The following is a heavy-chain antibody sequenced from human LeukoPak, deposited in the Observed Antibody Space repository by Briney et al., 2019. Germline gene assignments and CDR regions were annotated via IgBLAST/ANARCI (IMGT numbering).Heavy chain of an antibody. V-gene: IGHV3-23*01. Sequence: PGGSLRLSCAASGFTFSTYAMTWVRQAPGKGLEWVSAISGSATSTYYADSVKGRFIITRNNSKNTLYLKMNSLRAEDTAVYYCAKENKGAYWGQGTLVTVSS. CDR2: ISGSATST. J-gene: IGHJ4*02. CDR3: AKENKGAY. D-gene: IGHD3-16*01. CDR1: GFTFSTYA.